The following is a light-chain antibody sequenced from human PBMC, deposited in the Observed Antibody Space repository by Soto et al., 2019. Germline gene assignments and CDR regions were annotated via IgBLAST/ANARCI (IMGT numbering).Light chain of an antibody. CDR3: QQSYSSPPT. J-gene: IGKJ1*01. CDR1: QSVSSSY. Sequence: EIVLTQSPATLSLSPGERATLSCRASQSVSSSYLAWYQQKPGQAPRLLIYDASTRATGIPARFSGSGSETEFTRTISSLQPEDFATYYCQQSYSSPPTFGQGTKVDIK. V-gene: IGKV3D-7*01. CDR2: DAS.